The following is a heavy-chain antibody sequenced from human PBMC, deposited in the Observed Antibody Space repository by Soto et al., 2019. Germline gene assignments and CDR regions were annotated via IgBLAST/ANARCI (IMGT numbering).Heavy chain of an antibody. J-gene: IGHJ6*02. D-gene: IGHD3-10*01. V-gene: IGHV1-3*01. Sequence: QVQLVQSGAEVKKPGASVKVSCKASGYTFTSYAMHWVHQAPGQRLEWMGWINAGNGNTKYSQKFQGRVTITRDTSASTAYMELSSLRSEDTAVYYCELWFGELFSPNYGMDVWGQGTTVTVSS. CDR1: GYTFTSYA. CDR3: ELWFGELFSPNYGMDV. CDR2: INAGNGNT.